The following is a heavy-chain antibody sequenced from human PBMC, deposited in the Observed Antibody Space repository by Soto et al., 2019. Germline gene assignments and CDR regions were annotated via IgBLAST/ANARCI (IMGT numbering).Heavy chain of an antibody. CDR1: GDSISNSIYY. J-gene: IGHJ6*02. V-gene: IGHV4-61*03. D-gene: IGHD5-18*01. CDR3: AREAYSYGYDYYYGMDV. Sequence: SETLSLTCTVSGDSISNSIYYCSWIRQPPGKGLEWIGSVSYSGRTKYNPSLKSRVTISVDTSKNHFSLKLSSATAADTAVYYRAREAYSYGYDYYYGMDVWGQGTTVTVSS. CDR2: VSYSGRT.